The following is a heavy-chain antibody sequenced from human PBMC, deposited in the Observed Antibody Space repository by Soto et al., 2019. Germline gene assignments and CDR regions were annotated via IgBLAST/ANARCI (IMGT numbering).Heavy chain of an antibody. Sequence: ETLSLTCSVSTGSMRTYYWTWIRQSPGKGLEWIGQISHTGRTKYNPSLESRVTISVDTSRKQFSLKLTSVTAADTALYYCARDDTTGLFDFWGQGTLVTVSS. CDR1: TGSMRTYY. CDR3: ARDDTTGLFDF. CDR2: ISHTGRT. J-gene: IGHJ4*02. V-gene: IGHV4-59*01. D-gene: IGHD4-17*01.